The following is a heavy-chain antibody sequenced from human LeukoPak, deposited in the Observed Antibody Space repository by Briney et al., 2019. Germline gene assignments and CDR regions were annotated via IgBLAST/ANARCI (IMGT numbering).Heavy chain of an antibody. CDR1: GGSISSGGYY. D-gene: IGHD5-24*01. CDR2: IYYSGST. CDR3: ARDRDGYNHSDY. Sequence: SETLPLCCTVSGGSISSGGYYRSWIRQHPGKGLEWIAYIYYSGSTYYNPSLKSRVTMSVDTSQNQFSLKLSSVTAADPAVYYCARDRDGYNHSDYGGQGTLGTVSS. J-gene: IGHJ4*02. V-gene: IGHV4-31*03.